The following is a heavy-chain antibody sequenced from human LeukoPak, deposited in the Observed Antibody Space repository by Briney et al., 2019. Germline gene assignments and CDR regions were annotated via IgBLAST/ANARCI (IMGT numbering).Heavy chain of an antibody. V-gene: IGHV3-20*04. D-gene: IGHD6-19*01. J-gene: IGHJ4*02. Sequence: GRSLRLSCAASGFAFADYGMSWVRQAPGKGLEWVSGLNGNGGSRTGYADSVKGRFTISRDNAKNSLYLQMNSLRAEDTALYYCARDGSGWYSDYWGQGSLVTVSS. CDR2: LNGNGGSRT. CDR3: ARDGSGWYSDY. CDR1: GFAFADYG.